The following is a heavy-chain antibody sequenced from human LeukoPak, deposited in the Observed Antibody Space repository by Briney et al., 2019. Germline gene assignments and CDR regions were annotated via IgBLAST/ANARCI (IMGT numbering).Heavy chain of an antibody. CDR1: GFTFSSYS. J-gene: IGHJ4*02. CDR2: ISSSSSYI. V-gene: IGHV3-21*01. D-gene: IGHD6-19*01. CDR3: AKDRGSSGRNYFDQ. Sequence: GGSLRLSCAASGFTFSSYSMNWVRQAPGKGLEWVSSISSSSSYIYYADSVKGRFTISRDNAKNSLYLQMRSLRVEDTGVYYCAKDRGSSGRNYFDQWGQGNLVTVSS.